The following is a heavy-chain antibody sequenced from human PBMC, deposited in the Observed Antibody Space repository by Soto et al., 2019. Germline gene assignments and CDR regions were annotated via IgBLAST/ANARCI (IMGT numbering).Heavy chain of an antibody. V-gene: IGHV1-24*01. D-gene: IGHD1-20*01. CDR3: ATKEYNWNRPFDY. Sequence: ASVKVSCKVSGYTPTELSIHLVRQAPGKGPEWKGGFDPEDGEKNYAQKFQGRVTMTEDTSTDTAYMDLSSLRSEDTAVYYCATKEYNWNRPFDYWGQGTLVTVSS. CDR2: FDPEDGEK. J-gene: IGHJ4*02. CDR1: GYTPTELS.